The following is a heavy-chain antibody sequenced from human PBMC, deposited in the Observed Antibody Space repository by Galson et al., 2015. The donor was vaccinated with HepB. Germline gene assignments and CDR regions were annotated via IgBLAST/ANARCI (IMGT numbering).Heavy chain of an antibody. J-gene: IGHJ5*02. Sequence: SVKVSCKASGYTFTGYYMHWVRQAPGQGLEWMGWIDPHSGGTNYAQKFQGWVTMTRDTSISTAYMALNRLRSDDTAVYYCARDVGAPAVAKTAWFDPWGQGTLVTVSS. CDR2: IDPHSGGT. V-gene: IGHV1-2*04. CDR1: GYTFTGYY. CDR3: ARDVGAPAVAKTAWFDP. D-gene: IGHD6-19*01.